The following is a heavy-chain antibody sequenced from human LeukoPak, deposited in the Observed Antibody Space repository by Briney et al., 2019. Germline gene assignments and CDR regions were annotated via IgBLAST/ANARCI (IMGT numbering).Heavy chain of an antibody. CDR3: ARRSIRVDSPDAFDI. V-gene: IGHV1-69*04. Sequence: ASVKVSCKASGGTFSSYAISWVRQAPGQGLEWMGRIIPILGIANYAQKFQGRVTITADKSTSTAYMELSSLRSDDTAVYYCARRSIRVDSPDAFDIWGQGTMVTVSS. D-gene: IGHD3-3*01. CDR2: IIPILGIA. J-gene: IGHJ3*02. CDR1: GGTFSSYA.